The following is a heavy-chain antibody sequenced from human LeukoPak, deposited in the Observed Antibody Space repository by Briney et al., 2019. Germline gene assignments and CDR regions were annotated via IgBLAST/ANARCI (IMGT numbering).Heavy chain of an antibody. Sequence: ASVKVSCKASGYTFTNYDINWVRQATGQGLEWMGWMNPNSGNTGYAQKFQGRVTMTRNTSISTAYMELSSLRSEDTAVYYCARGRLADDYGDYVHDGAYYYGMDVWGQGTTVTVSS. CDR2: MNPNSGNT. CDR1: GYTFTNYD. D-gene: IGHD4-17*01. J-gene: IGHJ6*02. CDR3: ARGRLADDYGDYVHDGAYYYGMDV. V-gene: IGHV1-8*01.